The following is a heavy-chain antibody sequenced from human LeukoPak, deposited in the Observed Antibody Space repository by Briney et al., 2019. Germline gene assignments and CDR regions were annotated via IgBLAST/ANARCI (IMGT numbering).Heavy chain of an antibody. D-gene: IGHD3-10*01. J-gene: IGHJ4*02. CDR2: ISSSGGST. CDR3: AKDLVTGSLDY. Sequence: GGSLRLSCAASGFTFSSYAMTWVRQAPGKGLEWVSSISSSGGSTYYADSVRGRFTISRDDSKNTLYLQMNSLRAEDTAIYYCAKDLVTGSLDYWGQGTLVTVSS. CDR1: GFTFSSYA. V-gene: IGHV3-23*01.